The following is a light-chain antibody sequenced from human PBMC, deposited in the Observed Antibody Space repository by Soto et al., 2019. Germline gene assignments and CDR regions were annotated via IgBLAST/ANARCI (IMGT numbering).Light chain of an antibody. V-gene: IGLV2-14*01. CDR1: SSDVGGYNY. Sequence: QSVLTQPASVSGSPGQSITISCTGTSSDVGGYNYVSWYQQHPGKAPKLMIYEVSNRPSGVSNRFSGSKPGNTASLTISGLQAEDEADYYCSSYTSSSTLYVFGTGTKVTVL. CDR3: SSYTSSSTLYV. CDR2: EVS. J-gene: IGLJ1*01.